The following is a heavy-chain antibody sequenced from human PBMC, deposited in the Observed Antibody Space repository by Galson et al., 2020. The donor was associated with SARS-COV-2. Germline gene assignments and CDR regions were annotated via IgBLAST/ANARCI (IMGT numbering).Heavy chain of an antibody. D-gene: IGHD1-7*01. J-gene: IGHJ6*02. CDR2: INPSGGST. CDR3: ARDRAGIIWNYVVIGGGMDV. V-gene: IGHV1-46*01. CDR1: GYTFTSYY. Sequence: ASVQVSCKASGYTFTSYYMHWVRQAPGQGLEWMGIINPSGGSTSYAQKFQGRVTMTRDTSTSTVYMELSSLRSEDTAVYYCARDRAGIIWNYVVIGGGMDVWGQGTTVTVSS.